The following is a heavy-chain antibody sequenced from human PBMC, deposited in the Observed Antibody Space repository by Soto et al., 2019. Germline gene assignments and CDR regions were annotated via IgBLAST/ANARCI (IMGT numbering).Heavy chain of an antibody. CDR3: ARGRYCLTGRCFPNWFDS. J-gene: IGHJ5*01. Sequence: QVHLLESGPGLVKPSQTLSLTCSVSGDSISTVDYFWAWIRQPPGQALEYIGYIYKSTTTYYNPSLESRVAISLDTSKSQFSRTVTSVTAADTAVYFCARGRYCLTGRCFPNWFDSWGQGTLVTVSS. D-gene: IGHD2-15*01. CDR2: IYKSTTT. V-gene: IGHV4-30-4*01. CDR1: GDSISTVDYF.